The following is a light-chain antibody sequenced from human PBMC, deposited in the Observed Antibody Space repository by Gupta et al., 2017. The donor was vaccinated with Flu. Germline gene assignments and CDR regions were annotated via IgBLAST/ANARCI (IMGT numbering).Light chain of an antibody. Sequence: EIVLTQSPGTLSLSPGERASLSCRASQSISNSYFAWYQQKPGQSPRLLIYDASKRAAGVPDRFSASESGTDFTLTIGRLEPEDFAVYYCQQYGNPPWTFGQGTKVENK. CDR1: QSISNSY. V-gene: IGKV3-20*01. CDR2: DAS. J-gene: IGKJ1*01. CDR3: QQYGNPPWT.